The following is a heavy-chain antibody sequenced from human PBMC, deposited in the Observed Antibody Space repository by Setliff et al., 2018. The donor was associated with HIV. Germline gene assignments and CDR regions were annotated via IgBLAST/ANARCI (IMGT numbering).Heavy chain of an antibody. CDR1: GYTFTDHD. CDR2: VDPADGET. J-gene: IGHJ4*01. Sequence: ASVKVSCKASGYTFTDHDIHWVHQAPGKGLEWMGRVDPADGETRYAEKFQGRVIIIADTSSHTACMELSSLRSEDTAIYYCATSRYCSGGSCPGDFWGHGTLVTVSA. CDR3: ATSRYCSGGSCPGDF. D-gene: IGHD2-15*01. V-gene: IGHV1-69-2*01.